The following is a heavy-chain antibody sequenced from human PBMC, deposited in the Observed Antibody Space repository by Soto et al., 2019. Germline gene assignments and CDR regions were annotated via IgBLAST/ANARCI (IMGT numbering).Heavy chain of an antibody. CDR1: GGSVSSGSYY. D-gene: IGHD6-19*01. CDR2: IYYSGST. Sequence: QVQLQESGPGLVKPSETLSLTCTVSGGSVSSGSYYWSWIRQPPGKGLVWIGYIYYSGSTNYNPSLKSRVTISVDTSKNQFSLKLSSVTAADTAVYYCAREREYSSGWYGVDYWGQGTLVTVAS. J-gene: IGHJ4*02. CDR3: AREREYSSGWYGVDY. V-gene: IGHV4-61*01.